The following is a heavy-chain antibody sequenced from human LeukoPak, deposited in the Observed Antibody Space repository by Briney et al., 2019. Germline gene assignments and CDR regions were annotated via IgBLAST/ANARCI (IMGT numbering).Heavy chain of an antibody. D-gene: IGHD1-20*01. J-gene: IGHJ4*02. CDR3: ARENNWAYFDY. CDR2: ISSSSSTI. V-gene: IGHV3-48*04. CDR1: GFTFSSYS. Sequence: GGSLRLSCAASGFTFSSYSMNWVRQAPGKGLEWVSYISSSSSTIYYADSVKGRFTISRDNAKNSLYLQMNSLRAEDTAVYYRARENNWAYFDYWGQGTLVTVSS.